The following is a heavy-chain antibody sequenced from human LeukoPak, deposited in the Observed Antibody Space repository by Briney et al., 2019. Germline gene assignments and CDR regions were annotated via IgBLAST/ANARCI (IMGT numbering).Heavy chain of an antibody. D-gene: IGHD3-3*01. CDR3: ARNPTVVTIFGVVIMPGDV. J-gene: IGHJ6*04. Sequence: SGGSLRLSCAASGFTFDDYGMSWVRQAPGKGLEWVSGINWNGGSTGYADSVKGRFTISRDNAKNSLYLQMNSLRAEDTALYYCARNPTVVTIFGVVIMPGDVWGKGTTVTISS. V-gene: IGHV3-20*04. CDR2: INWNGGST. CDR1: GFTFDDYG.